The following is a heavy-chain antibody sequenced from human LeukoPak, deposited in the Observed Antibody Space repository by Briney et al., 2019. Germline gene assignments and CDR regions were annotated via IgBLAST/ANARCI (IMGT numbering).Heavy chain of an antibody. D-gene: IGHD6-6*01. CDR1: GYTFTGYY. J-gene: IGHJ6*02. V-gene: IGHV1-18*04. Sequence: ASVKVSCKASGYTFTGYYMHWVRQAPGQGLEWMGWISAYNGDTNYAQKLQGRVTMTTDTSTSTAYMELRSLRSDDTAVYYCARVRQIGYSSSSRAYYYYYGMDVWGQGTTVTVSS. CDR3: ARVRQIGYSSSSRAYYYYYGMDV. CDR2: ISAYNGDT.